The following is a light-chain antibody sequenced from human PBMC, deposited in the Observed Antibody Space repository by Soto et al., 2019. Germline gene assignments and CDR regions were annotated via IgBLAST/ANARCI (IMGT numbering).Light chain of an antibody. J-gene: IGLJ3*02. CDR1: SGHSSYA. V-gene: IGLV4-69*01. CDR3: QTWGTAPEV. Sequence: QPVLTQSPSASASLGASVKLTCTLSSGHSSYAIAWHQQQPEKGPRYLMKVNNDGSHSKGDGITDRFSGSSSGAERYLTISSLQSEDEADYYCQTWGTAPEVFGGGTKLTVL. CDR2: VNNDGSH.